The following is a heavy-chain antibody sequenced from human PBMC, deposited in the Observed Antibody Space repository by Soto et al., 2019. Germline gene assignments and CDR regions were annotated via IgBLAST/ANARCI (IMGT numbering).Heavy chain of an antibody. V-gene: IGHV3-23*01. J-gene: IGHJ4*02. CDR1: GFTFSGYG. CDR2: ISGSGSST. CDR3: AKKWGVGTTTHLYFDY. Sequence: GGSLRLSCVASGFTFSGYGMSWVRQAPGKGLEWVSGISGSGSSTYYADSVKGRFAISRDQSKNTLYLQMNSLRADDTAIYYCAKKWGVGTTTHLYFDYWGLGTLVTVSS. D-gene: IGHD1-26*01.